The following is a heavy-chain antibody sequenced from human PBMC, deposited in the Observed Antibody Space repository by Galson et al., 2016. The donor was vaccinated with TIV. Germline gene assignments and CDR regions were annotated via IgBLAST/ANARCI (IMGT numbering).Heavy chain of an antibody. CDR2: ISSSSDYR. CDR1: GFIFRRYS. D-gene: IGHD3-22*01. V-gene: IGHV3-21*01. Sequence: SLRLSCAASGFIFRRYSMNWVRQAPGKGLEWVSTISSSSDYRFYADSVKGRFTISRDNARNSLHLQINSLRVEDTAVYYCARDRDYDDSSSYSPDAFDMWGQGTMVTVSS. J-gene: IGHJ3*02. CDR3: ARDRDYDDSSSYSPDAFDM.